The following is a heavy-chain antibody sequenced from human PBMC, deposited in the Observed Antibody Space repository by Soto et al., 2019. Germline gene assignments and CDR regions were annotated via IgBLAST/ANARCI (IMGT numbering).Heavy chain of an antibody. CDR2: INESGST. D-gene: IGHD1-1*01. J-gene: IGHJ4*02. Sequence: QVQLQQWGAGLVKPSETLSLSCAVYGQSFSGHSWAWIRQPPGKGLEWIGEINESGSTYYNPSLKSRVPLSTDTSKNQFSLKLSSVSAADTAAYFCARGSGIVALPGELEDVNDDYWGQGTLVNVSS. CDR3: ARGSGIVALPGELEDVNDDY. CDR1: GQSFSGHS. V-gene: IGHV4-34*01.